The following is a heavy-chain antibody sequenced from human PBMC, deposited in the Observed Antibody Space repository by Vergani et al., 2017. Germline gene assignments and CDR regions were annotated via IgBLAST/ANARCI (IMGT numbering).Heavy chain of an antibody. CDR2: ITYNGGRT. CDR1: GFRVTTYY. CDR3: AKDYNIMGALHY. D-gene: IGHD5-12*01. V-gene: IGHV3-23*01. Sequence: EVQLLESGGNLVQPGGSLRLSCAASGFRVTTYYMSWVRQAPGKGLEWVSTITYNGGRTYYADSVTGRFTISRDNSKNTLFLQLKTLRAEDTGVYYCAKDYNIMGALHYWGQGTLVAVSS. J-gene: IGHJ4*02.